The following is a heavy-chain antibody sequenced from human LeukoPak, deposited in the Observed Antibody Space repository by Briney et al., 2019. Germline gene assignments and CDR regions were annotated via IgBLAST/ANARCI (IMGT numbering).Heavy chain of an antibody. CDR2: MNPNSGNT. CDR1: GYTFTSYG. V-gene: IGHV1-8*03. Sequence: ASVKVSCKASGYTFTSYGISWVRQAPGQGLEWMGWMNPNSGNTGYAQKFQGRVTITRNTSISTAYMELSSLRSEDTAVYYCARGNWLGAFDIWGQGTIVTVSS. CDR3: ARGNWLGAFDI. D-gene: IGHD1-1*01. J-gene: IGHJ3*02.